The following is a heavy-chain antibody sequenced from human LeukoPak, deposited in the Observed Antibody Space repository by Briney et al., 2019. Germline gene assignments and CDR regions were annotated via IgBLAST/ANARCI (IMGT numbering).Heavy chain of an antibody. CDR1: GFTFSSSW. J-gene: IGHJ4*02. D-gene: IGHD3-10*01. V-gene: IGHV3-74*01. CDR2: INNDGTST. Sequence: GGSLRLSCAASGFTFSSSWMHWVRQAPGKGLVWVSRINNDGTSTSYADSVKGRFTISRDNAKNTVYLQMNTLRAEDTAVYYCARYYGSGTYAVDYWGQGTLVTVSS. CDR3: ARYYGSGTYAVDY.